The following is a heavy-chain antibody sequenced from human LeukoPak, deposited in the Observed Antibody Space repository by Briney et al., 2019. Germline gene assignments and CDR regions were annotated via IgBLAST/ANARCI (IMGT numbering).Heavy chain of an antibody. CDR2: ISAYNGNT. CDR1: VYTFTSYG. CDR3: ARDHYRGAAVSYHPYPKTNWFAP. Sequence: AAVKVSCKASVYTFTSYGISWVRQAPGQGLEWMGWISAYNGNTNYAQKLQGRVTITTDTTTSTAYMGLRRLRSDETAVYYCARDHYRGAAVSYHPYPKTNWFAPWGQGTLVTVSS. D-gene: IGHD6-13*01. J-gene: IGHJ5*02. V-gene: IGHV1-18*01.